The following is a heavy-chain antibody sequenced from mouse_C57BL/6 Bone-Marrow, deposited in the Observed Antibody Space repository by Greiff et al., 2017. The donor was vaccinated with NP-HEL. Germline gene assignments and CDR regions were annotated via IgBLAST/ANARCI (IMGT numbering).Heavy chain of an antibody. Sequence: QVQLQQPGAELVKPGASVKLSCKASGYTFTSYWMHWVKQRPGQGLEWIGMIHPNSGSTNYNEKFKSKATLTVDKSSSTAYMQLSSLTSEDSAVYYCATYSNWFDYWGQGTLVTVSA. D-gene: IGHD2-5*01. CDR2: IHPNSGST. CDR3: ATYSNWFDY. J-gene: IGHJ3*01. V-gene: IGHV1-64*01. CDR1: GYTFTSYW.